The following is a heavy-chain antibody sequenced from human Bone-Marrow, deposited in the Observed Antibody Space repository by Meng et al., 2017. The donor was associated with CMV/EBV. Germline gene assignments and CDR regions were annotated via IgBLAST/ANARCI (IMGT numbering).Heavy chain of an antibody. V-gene: IGHV1-69*05. J-gene: IGHJ4*02. Sequence: SVKVSCKASGGTFSSYAISWVRQAPGQGLEWMGGIIPIFGTANYAQKFQGRVTITTDESTSTAYMELSSLRSDDTAVYYCARGIVVVNPYYFDYWGQGTLVTVSS. CDR1: GGTFSSYA. D-gene: IGHD3-22*01. CDR2: IIPIFGTA. CDR3: ARGIVVVNPYYFDY.